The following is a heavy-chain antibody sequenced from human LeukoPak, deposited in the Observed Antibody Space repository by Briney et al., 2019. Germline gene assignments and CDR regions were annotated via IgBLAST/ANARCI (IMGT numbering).Heavy chain of an antibody. CDR2: FDPEDGET. CDR3: ATALPPGYSSSWTRTRRDYFDY. Sequence: ASVKVSCKASGYTLTELSMHWVRQAPGKGLEWMGGFDPEDGETIYAQKFQGRVTMTEDTSTDTAYMELSSLRSEDTAVYYCATALPPGYSSSWTRTRRDYFDYWGQGTLVTVSS. D-gene: IGHD6-13*01. J-gene: IGHJ4*02. V-gene: IGHV1-24*01. CDR1: GYTLTELS.